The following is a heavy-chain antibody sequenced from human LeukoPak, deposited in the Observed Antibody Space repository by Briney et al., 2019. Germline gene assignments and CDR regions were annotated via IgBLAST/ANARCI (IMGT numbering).Heavy chain of an antibody. D-gene: IGHD6-13*01. CDR3: ARASSWYVYYFDY. CDR1: GYTFTGYY. V-gene: IGHV1-2*06. CDR2: INPNSGGT. Sequence: ASVKVSCKASGYTFTGYYMHWVRQAPGQGLEWMGRINPNSGGTNYAQKFQGRVTMTRDTSISTAYMELSRLRSDDTAVYYCARASSWYVYYFDYWGQGTPVTVSS. J-gene: IGHJ4*02.